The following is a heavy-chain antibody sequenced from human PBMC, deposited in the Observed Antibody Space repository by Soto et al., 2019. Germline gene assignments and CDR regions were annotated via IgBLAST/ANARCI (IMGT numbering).Heavy chain of an antibody. CDR3: AKSPRGEMATD. V-gene: IGHV1-18*01. Sequence: QVQLVQSGGEVKKPGASVTVSCKASGYTFINYHITWVRQAPGQGLEWMAWINTYNGMTDYAQKFQGRVTMTRDTSTSTAYMELRNLGSDDTAVSFCAKSPRGEMATDWGQGTVVTVSS. CDR1: GYTFINYH. J-gene: IGHJ4*02. CDR2: INTYNGMT. D-gene: IGHD3-10*01.